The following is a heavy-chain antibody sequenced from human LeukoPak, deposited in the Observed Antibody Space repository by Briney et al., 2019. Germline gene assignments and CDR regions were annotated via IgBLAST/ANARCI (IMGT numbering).Heavy chain of an antibody. J-gene: IGHJ6*03. D-gene: IGHD1-1*01. CDR1: GFTASSNY. CDR2: IYSGGST. Sequence: GGSLRLSCAASGFTASSNYMSWVRQAPGKGLEWVSVIYSGGSTYYADSVKGGFTISRDNSKNTLYLQMNSLRAEDTAVYFCAKEYGYDYNYFYSMDVWGKGTTVTISS. V-gene: IGHV3-66*01. CDR3: AKEYGYDYNYFYSMDV.